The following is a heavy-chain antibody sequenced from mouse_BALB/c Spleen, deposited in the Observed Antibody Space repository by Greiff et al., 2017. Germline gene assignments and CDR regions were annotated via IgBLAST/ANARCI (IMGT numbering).Heavy chain of an antibody. CDR3: AREEGDYGNPYAMDY. CDR2: ISYSGST. Sequence: EVKLVESGPGLVKPSQSLSLTCTVTGYSITSDYAWNWIRQFPGNKLEWMGYISYSGSTSYNPSLKSRISITRDTSKNQFFLQLNSVTTEDTATYYCAREEGDYGNPYAMDYWGQGTSVTVSS. CDR1: GYSITSDYA. V-gene: IGHV3-2*02. J-gene: IGHJ4*01. D-gene: IGHD2-1*01.